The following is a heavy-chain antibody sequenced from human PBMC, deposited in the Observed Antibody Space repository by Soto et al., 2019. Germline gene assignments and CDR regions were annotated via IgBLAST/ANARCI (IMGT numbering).Heavy chain of an antibody. D-gene: IGHD3-22*01. V-gene: IGHV1-69*13. CDR3: ARWVKDYYDSSGYYLDY. CDR2: IIPIFGTA. Sequence: SVKVSCKASGGTFSSYAISWVRQAPGQGLEWMGGIIPIFGTANYAQKFQGRVTITADESTSTAYMELSSLRSEDTAVYYCARWVKDYYDSSGYYLDYWGQGTLVTVSS. CDR1: GGTFSSYA. J-gene: IGHJ4*02.